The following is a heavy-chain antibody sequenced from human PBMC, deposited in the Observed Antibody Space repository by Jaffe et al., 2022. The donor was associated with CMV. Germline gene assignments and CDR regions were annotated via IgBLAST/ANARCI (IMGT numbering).Heavy chain of an antibody. CDR3: ARQRPEAWLLPYFFDF. V-gene: IGHV4-39*01. CDR2: IYYRGST. CDR1: GASFISSSYY. J-gene: IGHJ4*02. D-gene: IGHD3-22*01. Sequence: QLQLQESGPGLVNPSETLSLTCTVSGASFISSSYYWGWIRQPPGKGLEWIGSIYYRGSTYYNPSLKSRVTISVDTSKNHFSLKLTSVTAADTAVYYCARQRPEAWLLPYFFDFWGQGTLVTVSS.